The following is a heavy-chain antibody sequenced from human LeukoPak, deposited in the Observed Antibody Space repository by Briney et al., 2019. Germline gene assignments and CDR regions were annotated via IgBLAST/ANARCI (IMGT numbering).Heavy chain of an antibody. Sequence: PSQTLSLTCAVSGGSISSGGYSWSWIRQPPGKGLEWIGYIYHSGSTYYNPSLKSRVTISVDRSKNQFSLRLTSATAADTAVYYCARSGYDQNYYFDYWGQGTLVTVSS. V-gene: IGHV4-30-2*01. CDR3: ARSGYDQNYYFDY. CDR1: GGSISSGGYS. D-gene: IGHD5-12*01. CDR2: IYHSGST. J-gene: IGHJ4*02.